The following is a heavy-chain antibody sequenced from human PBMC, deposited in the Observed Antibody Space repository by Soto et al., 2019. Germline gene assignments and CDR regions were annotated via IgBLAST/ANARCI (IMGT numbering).Heavy chain of an antibody. D-gene: IGHD3-22*01. CDR2: IYSGGTT. Sequence: EVQLVESGGGLIQPGGSLGLSCAASGFTVGSSYMSWVAQAPGKGLEWVSLIYSGGTTHYADSVKGRFTISRDKSNNTLYLQMNSLRAEDTAVYYCARDTYYSDNTNYHLFDYWGQGTLVTVSS. V-gene: IGHV3-53*01. J-gene: IGHJ4*02. CDR3: ARDTYYSDNTNYHLFDY. CDR1: GFTVGSSY.